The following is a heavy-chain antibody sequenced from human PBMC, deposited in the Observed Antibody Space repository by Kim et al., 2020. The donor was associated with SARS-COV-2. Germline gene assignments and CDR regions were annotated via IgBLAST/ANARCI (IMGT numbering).Heavy chain of an antibody. Sequence: GGSLRLSCAASGFTFSDYYMSWIRQAPGKGLEWVSYISSSSSYTNYADSVKGRFTISRDNAKNSLHLQMNSLRAEDTAVYYCARANSPHSSGWMPMDYWGQGTLVTVSS. D-gene: IGHD6-19*01. CDR1: GFTFSDYY. J-gene: IGHJ4*02. V-gene: IGHV3-11*05. CDR3: ARANSPHSSGWMPMDY. CDR2: ISSSSSYT.